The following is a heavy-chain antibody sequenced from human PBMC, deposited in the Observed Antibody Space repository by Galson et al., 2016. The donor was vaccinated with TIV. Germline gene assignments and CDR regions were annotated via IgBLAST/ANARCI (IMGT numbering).Heavy chain of an antibody. J-gene: IGHJ4*02. Sequence: SLRLSCAASGFTFSSSAMTWVRHAPGKGLEWVSSIASSGAAYFSDAVDGRFAISRDNSKNTVFLQMNSLRADDTAVYYCAKEATKWVQLYYIDYWGKGIQVTVSS. CDR1: GFTFSSSA. V-gene: IGHV3-23*01. D-gene: IGHD5-18*01. CDR2: IASSGAA. CDR3: AKEATKWVQLYYIDY.